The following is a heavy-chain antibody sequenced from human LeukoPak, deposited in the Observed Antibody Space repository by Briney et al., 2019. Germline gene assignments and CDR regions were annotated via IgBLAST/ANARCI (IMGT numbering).Heavy chain of an antibody. CDR3: ARVWGGVGYYMDV. J-gene: IGHJ6*03. CDR1: GGSISSSSYY. V-gene: IGHV4-39*07. Sequence: PSETLSLTCTVSGGSISSSSYYWGWIRQPPGKGLEWIGSIYYSGSTYYNPSLKSRVTISVDTSKNQFSLKLSSVTAADTAVYYCARVWGGVGYYMDVWGKGTTVTVSS. D-gene: IGHD3-10*01. CDR2: IYYSGST.